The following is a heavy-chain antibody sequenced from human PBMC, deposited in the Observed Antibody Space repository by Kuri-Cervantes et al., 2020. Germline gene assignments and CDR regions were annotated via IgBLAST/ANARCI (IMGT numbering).Heavy chain of an antibody. CDR2: INHSGST. CDR1: GGSFSGYY. D-gene: IGHD6-6*01. J-gene: IGHJ6*03. V-gene: IGHV4-34*01. CDR3: ARSIAAHDYYYMDV. Sequence: GSLRLSCAVYGGSFSGYYWSWIRQPPGKGLEWIGEINHSGSTNYNPSLKSRVTISVDKSKNQFSLKLSSVTAADTAVYYCARSIAAHDYYYMDVWGKGTTVTVSS.